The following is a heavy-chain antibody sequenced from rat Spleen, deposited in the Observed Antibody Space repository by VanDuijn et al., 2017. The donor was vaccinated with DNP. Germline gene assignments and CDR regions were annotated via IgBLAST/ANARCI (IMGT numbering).Heavy chain of an antibody. CDR1: GFSLTGYN. D-gene: IGHD1-11*01. Sequence: QVQLKESGPGLVQPSQTLSLTCTVAGFSLTGYNVHWVRQPPGKGLEWMGVIWNSGGSRYNSALKSRLSISKDTSKSQVFLKLNSLQTEDTATYYCASTLVNYDTYGYYAMDAWGQGTSVTVSS. CDR2: IWNSGGS. CDR3: ASTLVNYDTYGYYAMDA. J-gene: IGHJ4*01. V-gene: IGHV2-41*01.